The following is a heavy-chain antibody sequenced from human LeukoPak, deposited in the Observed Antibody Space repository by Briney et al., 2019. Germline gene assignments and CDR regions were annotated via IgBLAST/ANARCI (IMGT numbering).Heavy chain of an antibody. V-gene: IGHV4-34*01. CDR3: ARRQKGTGAFDI. CDR2: INHSGST. CDR1: GGSFSGYY. Sequence: SETLSLTCAVYGGSFSGYYWTWIRQPPGKGLEWIGEINHSGSTYYNPSLKSRVTILVDTSKNQFSLKLSSVTAADTAVYYCARRQKGTGAFDIWGQGTMVTASS. J-gene: IGHJ3*02.